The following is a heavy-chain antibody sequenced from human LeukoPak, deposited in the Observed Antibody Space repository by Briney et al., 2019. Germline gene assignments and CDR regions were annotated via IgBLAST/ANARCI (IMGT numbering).Heavy chain of an antibody. D-gene: IGHD3-22*01. CDR1: GYTFTCYG. CDR2: ISAYKGST. V-gene: IGHV1-18*01. CDR3: ARADSGGYYVAYWY. J-gene: IGHJ4*02. Sequence: ASVKVSCKASGYTFTCYGIMWVGQAPGQGLEWLGWISAYKGSTKYPQMFQGRVTVTTDTSTSTAYMELRSLRSDDTAVYYCARADSGGYYVAYWYWGQGTLVTVSS.